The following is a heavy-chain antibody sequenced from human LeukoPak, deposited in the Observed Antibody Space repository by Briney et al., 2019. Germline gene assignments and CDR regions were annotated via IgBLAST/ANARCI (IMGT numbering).Heavy chain of an antibody. CDR3: ARHKSRGNPNYYFDY. D-gene: IGHD5-24*01. Sequence: GGSLRLSCAASGFTFSSYAMGWVRQAPGKGLEWVSTITRSGGGTYYADSVKGRFTISRDNAKNTLYLQMNSQRAEDTAVYYCARHKSRGNPNYYFDYWGQGTLVTVSS. CDR1: GFTFSSYA. CDR2: ITRSGGGT. J-gene: IGHJ4*02. V-gene: IGHV3-23*01.